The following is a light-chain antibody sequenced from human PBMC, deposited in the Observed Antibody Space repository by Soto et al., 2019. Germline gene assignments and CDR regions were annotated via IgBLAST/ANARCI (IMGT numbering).Light chain of an antibody. V-gene: IGKV3-11*01. J-gene: IGKJ5*01. Sequence: EIGMTQSPSTLSVSPGERATLSCRASQSININLAWYQQKPGQAPRLLIYDASNRATGIPARFSGSGSGTDFTLTISSLEPEDFAVYYCQQRSNWPPFITFGQGTRLEI. CDR1: QSININ. CDR3: QQRSNWPPFIT. CDR2: DAS.